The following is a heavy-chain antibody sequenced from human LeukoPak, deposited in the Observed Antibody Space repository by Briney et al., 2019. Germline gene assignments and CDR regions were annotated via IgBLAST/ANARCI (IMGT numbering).Heavy chain of an antibody. Sequence: GGSLRLSCAASGFTFSSYAMTWVRQAPGKGLEWVSGICGNGGSTYYADSVKGRFTISRDNSKNTLYLLMNSLRAEDTAAYYCAKDRGRYFDWLYDFWGQGTLVTVSS. J-gene: IGHJ4*02. CDR2: ICGNGGST. CDR3: AKDRGRYFDWLYDF. V-gene: IGHV3-23*01. D-gene: IGHD3-9*01. CDR1: GFTFSSYA.